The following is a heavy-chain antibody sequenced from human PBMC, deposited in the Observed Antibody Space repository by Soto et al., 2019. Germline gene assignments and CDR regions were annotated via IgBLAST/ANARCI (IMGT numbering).Heavy chain of an antibody. V-gene: IGHV4-30-2*01. CDR1: GGSISSGGYS. Sequence: KPSETLSLTCAVSGGSISSGGYSWSWIRQPPGKGLEWIGYIYHSGSTYYNPSLKSRVTISVDRSKNQFSLKLSSVTAADTAVYYCARGDGYYFDYWGQGTLVTVSS. J-gene: IGHJ4*02. CDR3: ARGDGYYFDY. CDR2: IYHSGST.